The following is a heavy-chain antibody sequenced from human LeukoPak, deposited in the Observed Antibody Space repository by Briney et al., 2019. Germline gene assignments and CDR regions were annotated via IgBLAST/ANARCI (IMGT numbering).Heavy chain of an antibody. CDR2: IYLSGST. J-gene: IGHJ3*02. V-gene: IGHV4-4*02. D-gene: IGHD2-21*01. CDR1: GGSLSSSKW. CDR3: ARAAIVVELNAFDM. Sequence: SGTVSLTCPVSGGSLSSSKWRSWGRQGPGQGVGWGGEIYLSGSTNFKRSLQNRPIIPVDKSKNKFSLELSSVSAAVTGVYYCARAAIVVELNAFDMWGQGTMVTVSS.